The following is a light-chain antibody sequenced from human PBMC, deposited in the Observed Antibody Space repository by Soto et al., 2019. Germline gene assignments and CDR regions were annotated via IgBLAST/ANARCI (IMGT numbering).Light chain of an antibody. CDR2: GAS. CDR1: QSINAH. CDR3: QQYNTWLWT. Sequence: EVVMTQSPATLSVSPGERVTLSCRASQSINAHLAWYQQKPGQAPRLLIHGASTRATGIPARVSGSGFGTEFILTISSLQSEDFAVYYCQQYNTWLWTFGQGTKVDIQ. J-gene: IGKJ1*01. V-gene: IGKV3-15*01.